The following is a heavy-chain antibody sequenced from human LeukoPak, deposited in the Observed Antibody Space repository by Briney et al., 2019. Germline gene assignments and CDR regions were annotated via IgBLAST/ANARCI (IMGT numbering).Heavy chain of an antibody. Sequence: GGSLRLSCAASGFTFSSYAMSWVRQAPGKGLEWVSAISGSGGSTYYADSVKGRFTISRDNSKNTLYLQMNSLRAEDTAVYHCAKVAFWSGARPLIDYWGQGTLVTVSS. CDR1: GFTFSSYA. D-gene: IGHD3-3*01. J-gene: IGHJ4*02. CDR2: ISGSGGST. V-gene: IGHV3-23*01. CDR3: AKVAFWSGARPLIDY.